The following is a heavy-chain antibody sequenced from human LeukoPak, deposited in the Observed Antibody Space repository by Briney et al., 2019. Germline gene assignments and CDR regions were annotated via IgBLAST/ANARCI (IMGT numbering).Heavy chain of an antibody. CDR1: AFTFSTYE. D-gene: IGHD6-13*01. V-gene: IGHV3-48*03. Sequence: GGSLRLSCAASAFTFSTYEMNWVRQAPGKGLEWVSYISSGGSTIYYADSVKGRFTISRDNAKNSLYLQMNSLRAEDTAVYYCARIGAGSSRDYWGQGTLVTVSS. J-gene: IGHJ4*02. CDR3: ARIGAGSSRDY. CDR2: ISSGGSTI.